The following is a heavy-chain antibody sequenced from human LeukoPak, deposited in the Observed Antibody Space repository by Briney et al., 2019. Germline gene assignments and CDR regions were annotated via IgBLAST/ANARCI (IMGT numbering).Heavy chain of an antibody. V-gene: IGHV4-34*01. CDR1: GGSFSGYY. D-gene: IGHD5-24*01. Sequence: SETLSLTCAVYGGSFSGYYWSWIRQPPGKGLEWIGEINHSGSTNYNPSLKSRVTISVDTSKNQFSLKLSSVTAADTAVYYCARLYGYKDYWGQGTLVTVSS. CDR2: INHSGST. CDR3: ARLYGYKDY. J-gene: IGHJ4*02.